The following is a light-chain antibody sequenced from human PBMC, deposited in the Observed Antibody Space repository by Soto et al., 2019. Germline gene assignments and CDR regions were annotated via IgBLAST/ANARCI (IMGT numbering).Light chain of an antibody. CDR1: QSVSSSY. CDR3: QQYGSSPPLT. V-gene: IGKV3-20*01. J-gene: IGKJ4*01. Sequence: EIVLTQSPGTLSLSPGERATRSCRASQSVSSSYLAWYQQKPGQAPRLLIYGASSRATGIPDRFSGSGSGTDFTLTISRLEPEDFAVYYCQQYGSSPPLTFGGGTQVEIK. CDR2: GAS.